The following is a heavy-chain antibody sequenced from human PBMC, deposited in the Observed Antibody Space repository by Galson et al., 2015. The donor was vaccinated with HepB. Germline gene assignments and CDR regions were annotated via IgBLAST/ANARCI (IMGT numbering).Heavy chain of an antibody. CDR3: ASSLYYYGSGSYYNIDHWFDP. CDR1: GYTFTSYG. J-gene: IGHJ5*02. V-gene: IGHV1-18*04. D-gene: IGHD3-10*01. Sequence: SVKVSCKASGYTFTSYGISWVRQAPGQGLKWMGWISAYNGNTNYAQKLQGRVTMTTDTSTSTAYMEPRSLRSDDPAVYYCASSLYYYGSGSYYNIDHWFDPWGQGTLVTVSS. CDR2: ISAYNGNT.